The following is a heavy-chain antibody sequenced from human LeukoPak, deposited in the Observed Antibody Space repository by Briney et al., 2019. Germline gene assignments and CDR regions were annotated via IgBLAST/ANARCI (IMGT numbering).Heavy chain of an antibody. V-gene: IGHV1-69*01. CDR1: GGTFSSYA. Sequence: GSSVKVSCKASGGTFSSYAISWVRQAPGQGLEWMGGIIPIFGTANYAQKFQGRVTITADESTSRAYMELISLRSEDTAVYYCAGRGPMIVVTEDYWGQGTLVTVSS. D-gene: IGHD3-22*01. CDR2: IIPIFGTA. J-gene: IGHJ4*02. CDR3: AGRGPMIVVTEDY.